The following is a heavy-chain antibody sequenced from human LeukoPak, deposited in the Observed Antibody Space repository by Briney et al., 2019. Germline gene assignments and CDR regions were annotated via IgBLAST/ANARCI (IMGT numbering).Heavy chain of an antibody. CDR2: ISYDGSNK. CDR1: GFTFSSYG. J-gene: IGHJ4*02. CDR3: AKGRGYSYGQFDY. V-gene: IGHV3-30*18. Sequence: PGRSLRLSCAASGFTFSSYGMHWVRQAPGKGLEWVAVISYDGSNKYYADSVKGRFTISRDNSKNTLYLQMNSPRAEDTAVYYCAKGRGYSYGQFDYWGQGTLVTVSS. D-gene: IGHD5-18*01.